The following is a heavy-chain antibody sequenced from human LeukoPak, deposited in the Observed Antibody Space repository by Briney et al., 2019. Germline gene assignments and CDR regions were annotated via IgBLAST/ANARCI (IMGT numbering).Heavy chain of an antibody. V-gene: IGHV1-24*01. CDR2: FNPEDGET. CDR1: GYTLXXLS. Sequence: SVNVSCTVSGYTLXXLSMHWVRQAPGKGLEWMGGFNPEDGETIYAQKFQGRVTMTEDTSTDTAYMELSSLRSEDTAVYYCATALPNYDSSGYYWDRFDIWGQGTMVTVSS. CDR3: ATALPNYDSSGYYWDRFDI. J-gene: IGHJ3*02. D-gene: IGHD3-22*01.